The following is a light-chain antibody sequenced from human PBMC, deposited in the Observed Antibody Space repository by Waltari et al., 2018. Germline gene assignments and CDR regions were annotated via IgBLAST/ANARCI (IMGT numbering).Light chain of an antibody. Sequence: DVVMTQSPLSLPVTLGQPASISCRSSQSLVYIDGNTYLHWFQQRPGQSPRRLIYMVSNRASGVPDRVSGSGSGTDFTLKISGVEAEDVGVYFCMQGAHWPWTFGQGTKVEIK. V-gene: IGKV2-30*01. J-gene: IGKJ1*01. CDR1: QSLVYIDGNTY. CDR3: MQGAHWPWT. CDR2: MVS.